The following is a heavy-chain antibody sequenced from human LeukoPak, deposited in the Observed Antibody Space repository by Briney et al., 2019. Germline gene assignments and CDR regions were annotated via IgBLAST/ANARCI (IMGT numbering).Heavy chain of an antibody. V-gene: IGHV3-23*01. J-gene: IGHJ1*01. Sequence: GGSLRLSCAASGFTFSNYALTWVRQAPGKGLEWVSSISGADTQYADSVKGRFSTSRDNYKNTLYLQMSSLRADDTAVYFCGRDPNGNYVGAFDFQRWGQGTLVTVSS. D-gene: IGHD3-16*01. CDR1: GFTFSNYA. CDR2: ISGADT. CDR3: GRDPNGNYVGAFDFQR.